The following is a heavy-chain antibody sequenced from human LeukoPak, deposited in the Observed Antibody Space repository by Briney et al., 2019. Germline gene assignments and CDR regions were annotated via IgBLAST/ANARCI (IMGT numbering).Heavy chain of an antibody. D-gene: IGHD3-10*01. CDR2: ISAYNGST. Sequence: ASVKVSCKASGYTFTSYGISWVRQAPGQGLEWMGWISAYNGSTNYAQKLQGRVTMTTDTSTSTAYMELRSLRSDDTAVYYCARDGDGVLLWFGESTHDYYYYGMDVWGQGTTVTVSS. J-gene: IGHJ6*02. CDR1: GYTFTSYG. CDR3: ARDGDGVLLWFGESTHDYYYYGMDV. V-gene: IGHV1-18*01.